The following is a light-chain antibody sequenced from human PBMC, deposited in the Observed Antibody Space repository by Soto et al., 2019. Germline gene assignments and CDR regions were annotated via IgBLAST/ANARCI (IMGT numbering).Light chain of an antibody. CDR1: QSVSSN. CDR2: GAS. Sequence: EIVMAQSPATLSVSPGERATLSCRASQSVSSNLAWYQQKRGQAPRLLIYGASSRATGIPARFSGSGSGTDFTLTISRLEPEDSAVYYCQHYDSSPPYTFGQGTKLEIK. V-gene: IGKV3-15*01. CDR3: QHYDSSPPYT. J-gene: IGKJ2*01.